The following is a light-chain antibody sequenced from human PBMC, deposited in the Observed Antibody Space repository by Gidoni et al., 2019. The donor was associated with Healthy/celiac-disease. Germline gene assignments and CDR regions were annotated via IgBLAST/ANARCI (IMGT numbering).Light chain of an antibody. V-gene: IGKV1-39*01. CDR1: QSISSY. CDR2: AAS. CDR3: QQSYSTPWT. Sequence: IQMTQSPSSLSASVGDRVTITCRASQSISSYVNWYQQKPGKATKLLIDAASSLQSGVPSRFSGSASGTDFTITISSLQPDDFATYYCQQSYSTPWTFGQGTKVEIK. J-gene: IGKJ1*01.